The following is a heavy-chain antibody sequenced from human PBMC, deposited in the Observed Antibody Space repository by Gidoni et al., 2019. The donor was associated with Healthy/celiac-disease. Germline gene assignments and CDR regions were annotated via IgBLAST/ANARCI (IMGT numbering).Heavy chain of an antibody. CDR2: ISSSSSYT. D-gene: IGHD6-13*01. Sequence: QVQLVESGGGLVKPGGSLRLSCAASRFPFSAYSITWIRQAPGKGLEWVSYISSSSSYTNYADSVKGRFTISRDNAKNSLYLQMNSLRAEDTAVYYCARERDSSSWYGRDYYYGMDVWGQGTTVTVSS. J-gene: IGHJ6*02. V-gene: IGHV3-11*06. CDR3: ARERDSSSWYGRDYYYGMDV. CDR1: RFPFSAYS.